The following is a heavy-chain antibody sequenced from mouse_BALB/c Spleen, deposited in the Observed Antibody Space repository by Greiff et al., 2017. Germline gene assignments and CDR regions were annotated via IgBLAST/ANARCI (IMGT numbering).Heavy chain of an antibody. D-gene: IGHD2-2*01. V-gene: IGHV5-6-2*01. Sequence: DVMLVESGGGLVKLGGSLKLSCAASGFTFSSYYMSWVRQTPEKRLELVAAINSNGGSTYYPDTVKGRFTISRDNAKNTLYLQMTSLRSEDTAMYYCARWFVYAMDYWGQGTSVTVSS. CDR2: INSNGGST. J-gene: IGHJ4*01. CDR1: GFTFSSYY. CDR3: ARWFVYAMDY.